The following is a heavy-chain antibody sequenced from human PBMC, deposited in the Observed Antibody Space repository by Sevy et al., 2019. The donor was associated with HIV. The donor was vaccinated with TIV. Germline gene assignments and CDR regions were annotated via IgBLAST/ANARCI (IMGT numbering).Heavy chain of an antibody. J-gene: IGHJ6*02. CDR2: ISSSSSYI. CDR3: ARDRRIFRRNHYHHGRWGMDV. D-gene: IGHD1-26*01. V-gene: IGHV3-21*01. Sequence: GGSLRLSCAASGFTFSSYSMNWVRQAPGKGLEWVSSISSSSSYIYYADSVKGRFTISRDNAKNSLYLQMTSLRAEDTAVYYCARDRRIFRRNHYHHGRWGMDVWGQGTTVTVSS. CDR1: GFTFSSYS.